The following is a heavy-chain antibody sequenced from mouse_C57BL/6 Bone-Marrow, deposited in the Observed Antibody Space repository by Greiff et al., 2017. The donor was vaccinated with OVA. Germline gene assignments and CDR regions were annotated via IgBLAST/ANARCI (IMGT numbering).Heavy chain of an antibody. V-gene: IGHV1-64*01. CDR2: IHPNSGST. CDR1: GYTFTSYW. CDR3: ASYYYGSSYGY. J-gene: IGHJ2*01. D-gene: IGHD1-1*01. Sequence: QVQLQQPGAELVKPGASVKLSCKASGYTFTSYWMHWVKQRPGQGLEWIGMIHPNSGSTNYNEKFKSKATLTVDKSSSTAYMQLSSLTSEDSAVYYCASYYYGSSYGYWSQGTTLTVSS.